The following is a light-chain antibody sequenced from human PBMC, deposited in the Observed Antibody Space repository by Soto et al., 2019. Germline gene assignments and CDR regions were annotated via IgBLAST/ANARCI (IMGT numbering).Light chain of an antibody. CDR1: SSNIGGYD. J-gene: IGLJ1*01. CDR2: RND. Sequence: QSVLTQPPSASGTPGQRVTISCSGSSSNIGGYDVHWYQHLPGTAPKVLIYRNDQRPSGVPDRFSGSKSGTSASLAISGLRSEGEADYYCAVWDASLSGHVFGTGTKVTVL. V-gene: IGLV1-47*01. CDR3: AVWDASLSGHV.